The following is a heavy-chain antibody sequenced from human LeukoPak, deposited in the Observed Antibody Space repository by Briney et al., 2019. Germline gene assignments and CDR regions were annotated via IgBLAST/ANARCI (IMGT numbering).Heavy chain of an antibody. CDR2: ISWNSGSI. CDR3: AKDTGRYYDSSGYYDDAFDI. V-gene: IGHV3-9*01. J-gene: IGHJ3*02. Sequence: GGSLRLSCAASGFTFDDYAMHWVRHAPGKGLEWVSGISWNSGSIGYADSVKGRFTISRDNAKNSLYLQMNSLRAEDTALYYCAKDTGRYYDSSGYYDDAFDIWGQGTMVTVSS. D-gene: IGHD3-22*01. CDR1: GFTFDDYA.